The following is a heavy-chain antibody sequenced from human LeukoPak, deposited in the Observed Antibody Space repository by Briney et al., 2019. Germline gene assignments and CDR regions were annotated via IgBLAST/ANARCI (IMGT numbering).Heavy chain of an antibody. D-gene: IGHD6-19*01. CDR3: AKDRDTSGWRYLDY. CDR1: GFTFSNYG. V-gene: IGHV3-30*18. J-gene: IGHJ4*02. Sequence: PGRSLRLSCAASGFTFSNYGMHWVRQAPGKGLEWVAVISYDGSNTYYADSVKGRFTISRDNSKNTLYLQMNSLRTEDTGLFYCAKDRDTSGWRYLDYWGQGTLVTVSS. CDR2: ISYDGSNT.